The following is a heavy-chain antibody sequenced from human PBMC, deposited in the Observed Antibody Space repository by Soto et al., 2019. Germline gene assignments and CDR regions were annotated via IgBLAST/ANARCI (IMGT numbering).Heavy chain of an antibody. D-gene: IGHD1-1*01. V-gene: IGHV1-69*09. CDR1: GGTFGPNA. Sequence: QVQLVQSGAEVKKPGSSVKVSCKASGGTFGPNAISWVRQAPGQGLEWMGNIIPLFGVTTYAQKFQGRVTITADTSTSTAYMEVRSLRSEDTAFYFCARETGTTALDSWGQGTLVSVSS. J-gene: IGHJ4*02. CDR3: ARETGTTALDS. CDR2: IIPLFGVT.